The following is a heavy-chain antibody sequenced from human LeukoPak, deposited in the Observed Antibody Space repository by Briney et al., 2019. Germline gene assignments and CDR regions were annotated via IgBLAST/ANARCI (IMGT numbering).Heavy chain of an antibody. V-gene: IGHV3-7*03. Sequence: GGSLRLSCAASGFTFSSYWMTWVRQAPGKGLEWVANIKEDGSEKYYVDSVKGRFSVSRDNAKKSLYLQMNSLRSEDAAVYYCARGRDCSGGNCYHALLDYWGQGTLVTVSS. CDR2: IKEDGSEK. CDR1: GFTFSSYW. CDR3: ARGRDCSGGNCYHALLDY. J-gene: IGHJ4*02. D-gene: IGHD2-15*01.